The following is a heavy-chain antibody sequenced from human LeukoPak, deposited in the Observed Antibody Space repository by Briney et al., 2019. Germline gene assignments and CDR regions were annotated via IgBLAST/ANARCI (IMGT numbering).Heavy chain of an antibody. CDR3: ARGGPRYFDWLSDY. CDR2: INPNSGGT. V-gene: IGHV1-2*02. D-gene: IGHD3-9*01. J-gene: IGHJ4*02. Sequence: ASVKVSCTASGYTFTSYYMHWVRQAPGQGLEWMGWINPNSGGTNYAQKFQGRVTMTRDTSISTAYMELSRLRSDDTAVYYCARGGPRYFDWLSDYWGQGTLVTVSS. CDR1: GYTFTSYY.